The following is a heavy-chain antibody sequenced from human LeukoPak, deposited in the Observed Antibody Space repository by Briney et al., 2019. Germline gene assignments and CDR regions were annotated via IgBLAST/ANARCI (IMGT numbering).Heavy chain of an antibody. CDR3: ARGASSSGWYDY. V-gene: IGHV3-53*01. J-gene: IGHJ4*02. CDR2: IYTGGST. D-gene: IGHD6-19*01. CDR1: GFTVSSNY. Sequence: GGSLRLSCAASGFTVSSNYMTWVRQAPGKGLEWVSVIYTGGSTYYADSVKGRFTISRDSSKNTLYLQMNSLRAEDTAVYYCARGASSSGWYDYWGQGTLVTVSS.